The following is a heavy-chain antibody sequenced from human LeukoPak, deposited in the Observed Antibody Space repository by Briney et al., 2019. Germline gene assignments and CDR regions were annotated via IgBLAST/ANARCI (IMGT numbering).Heavy chain of an antibody. CDR2: IYYSGST. CDR3: ARVAVVAPYYYYYYMDV. Sequence: SAALSLPCTGSGGSIISFYWSWIRQPPGKGLEGVGYIYYSGSTNYNPSLNSRVTISVDTSKNQFSLKLSSVTAADTAVYYCARVAVVAPYYYYYYMDVWGKGTTVTVSS. CDR1: GGSIISFY. J-gene: IGHJ6*03. D-gene: IGHD6-19*01. V-gene: IGHV4-59*01.